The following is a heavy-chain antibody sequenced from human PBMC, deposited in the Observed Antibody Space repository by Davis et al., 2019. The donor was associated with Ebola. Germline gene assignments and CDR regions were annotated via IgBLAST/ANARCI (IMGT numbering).Heavy chain of an antibody. CDR1: GFTFSSYT. CDR2: ISHTGDT. Sequence: MPGGSLRLSCAASGFTFSSYTMNWVRQAPGKGLEWIGEISHTGDTNYNPSLKSRVTISVDTSKNQFSLKLSSVTAADTAVYYCARGNRYNWNYGWFDPWGQGTLVTVSS. V-gene: IGHV4-34*01. CDR3: ARGNRYNWNYGWFDP. D-gene: IGHD1-7*01. J-gene: IGHJ5*02.